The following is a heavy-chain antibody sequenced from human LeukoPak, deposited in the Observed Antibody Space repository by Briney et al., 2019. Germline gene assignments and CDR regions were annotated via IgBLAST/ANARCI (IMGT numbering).Heavy chain of an antibody. CDR3: ARARAPVTRISSFDI. V-gene: IGHV3-21*01. CDR2: IRSSSSYL. D-gene: IGHD4-17*01. CDR1: RLTFSSDT. Sequence: VRSLRLSSAPSRLTFSSDTMNCVRPAPGKGLEWVSAIRSSSSYLSYTDTAKGRFNISRDNSKNTLYLQMNSLRADDTAVYYCARARAPVTRISSFDIWGQGTMVTVSS. J-gene: IGHJ3*02.